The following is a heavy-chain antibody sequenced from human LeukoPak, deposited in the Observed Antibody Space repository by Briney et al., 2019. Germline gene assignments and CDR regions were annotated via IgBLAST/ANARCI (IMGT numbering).Heavy chain of an antibody. D-gene: IGHD5-18*01. J-gene: IGHJ4*02. V-gene: IGHV4-34*01. CDR3: ARGGYSYGLHI. CDR2: INHSGST. CDR1: GGSFSGYY. Sequence: RASETLSLTCAVYGGSFSGYYWSWIRQPPGKGLEWIGEINHSGSTNYNPSLKSRVTISVDTSKNQFSLKLSSVTAADTAVYYCARGGYSYGLHIWGQRTLVTVSS.